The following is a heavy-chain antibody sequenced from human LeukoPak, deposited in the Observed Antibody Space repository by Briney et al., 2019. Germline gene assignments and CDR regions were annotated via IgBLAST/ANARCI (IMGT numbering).Heavy chain of an antibody. CDR2: ISSSSSYI. Sequence: GGSLRLSRAASGFTFSSYSMNWVRQAPGKGLEWVSSISSSSSYIYYADSVKGRFTISRDNAKNSLYLQMNSLRAEDTAVYYCARGNDSSGYSSFDYWGQGTLVTVSS. CDR1: GFTFSSYS. V-gene: IGHV3-21*01. D-gene: IGHD3-22*01. J-gene: IGHJ4*02. CDR3: ARGNDSSGYSSFDY.